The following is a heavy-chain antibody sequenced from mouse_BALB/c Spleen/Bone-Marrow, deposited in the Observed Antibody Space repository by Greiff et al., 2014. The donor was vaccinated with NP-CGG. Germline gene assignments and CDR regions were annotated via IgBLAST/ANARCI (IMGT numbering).Heavy chain of an antibody. Sequence: VHLVESGPGLVAPSQSLSISCTVSGFSLTSYGVHWVRQPPGKGLEWLGVMWAGGSTDYNSALMSRLSITKDNSKSQLFLKMNSLQTDDTAMYFCARAPLYYGSSIYAMDYWGQGTSVTVSS. V-gene: IGHV2-9*02. CDR1: GFSLTSYG. CDR3: ARAPLYYGSSIYAMDY. CDR2: MWAGGST. J-gene: IGHJ4*01. D-gene: IGHD1-1*01.